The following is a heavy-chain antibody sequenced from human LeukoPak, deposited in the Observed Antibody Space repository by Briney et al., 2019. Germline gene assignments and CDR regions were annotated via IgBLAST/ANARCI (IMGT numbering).Heavy chain of an antibody. Sequence: GGSLGLSCVASEFTFSSYAVSWVRQAPGKGLEWVSFMSYNGGRVHYADSVKGRFTISRDKSRNTAYLQMNSLRAEDTAVYYCGKDQGNGDYYRNYYYMEVWGKGTTVIVSS. CDR2: MSYNGGRV. V-gene: IGHV3-23*01. CDR1: EFTFSSYA. CDR3: GKDQGNGDYYRNYYYMEV. D-gene: IGHD4-17*01. J-gene: IGHJ6*03.